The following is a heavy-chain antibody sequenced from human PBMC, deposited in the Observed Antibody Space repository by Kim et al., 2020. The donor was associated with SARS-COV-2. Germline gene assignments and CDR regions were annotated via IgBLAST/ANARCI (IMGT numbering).Heavy chain of an antibody. J-gene: IGHJ4*02. D-gene: IGHD1-26*01. CDR2: IYYSGST. V-gene: IGHV4-59*08. Sequence: SETLSLTCTVSGGSISSYYWSWIRQPPGKGLEWIGYIYYSGSTKYNPSLKSRVTISVDTSKNQFSLKLSSVTAADTAVCSCARRHSGSYYFDYWGQGTLATVSS. CDR1: GGSISSYY. CDR3: ARRHSGSYYFDY.